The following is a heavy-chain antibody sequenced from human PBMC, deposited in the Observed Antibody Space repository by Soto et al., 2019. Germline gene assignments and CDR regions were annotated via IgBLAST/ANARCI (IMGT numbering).Heavy chain of an antibody. D-gene: IGHD6-6*01. V-gene: IGHV4-59*08. CDR3: ASSSRAARQVDY. CDR1: GGSISSYY. CDR2: IYYSGST. Sequence: SETLSLTCTVSGGSISSYYWSWVRQPPGKGLEWIGYIYYSGSTNYNPSLKSRVTISVDTSKNQFSLKLSSATAADTAVYYCASSSRAARQVDYWGQGTLVTVSS. J-gene: IGHJ4*02.